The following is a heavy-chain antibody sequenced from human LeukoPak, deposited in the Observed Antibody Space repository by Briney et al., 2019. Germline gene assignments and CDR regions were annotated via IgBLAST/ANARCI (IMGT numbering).Heavy chain of an antibody. V-gene: IGHV4-39*02. CDR1: GDSISSSSYY. CDR2: IYYTGST. J-gene: IGHJ4*02. D-gene: IGHD4-11*01. Sequence: SETLSLTCTVSGDSISSSSYYWGWIRQPPGKGLEWIGNIYYTGSTFYNPSLKSRVTISADTSKNQLSLKLSSVTAADTAVYYCARDRVRGNSNPFFDYWGQGTLVTVSS. CDR3: ARDRVRGNSNPFFDY.